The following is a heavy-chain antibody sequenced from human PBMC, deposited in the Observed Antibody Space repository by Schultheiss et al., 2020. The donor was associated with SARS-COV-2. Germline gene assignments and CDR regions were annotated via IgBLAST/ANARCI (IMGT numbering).Heavy chain of an antibody. D-gene: IGHD1-26*01. CDR1: GGSISSGGYY. Sequence: SETLSLTCTVSGGSISSGGYYWSWIRQHPGKGLEWIGYIYYSGSTYYNPSLKSRVTISVDTSKNQFSLKLSSVTAADTAVYYCARGLGGATTTWFDPWGQGTLVTVSS. J-gene: IGHJ5*02. CDR2: IYYSGST. V-gene: IGHV4-31*03. CDR3: ARGLGGATTTWFDP.